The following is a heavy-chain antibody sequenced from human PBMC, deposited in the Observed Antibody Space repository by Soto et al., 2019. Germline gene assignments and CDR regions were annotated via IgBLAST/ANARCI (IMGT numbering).Heavy chain of an antibody. D-gene: IGHD2-8*02. V-gene: IGHV3-23*01. CDR1: GFTFSNYA. Sequence: EVQVLESGGGLVQPGGSLRLSCAASGFTFSNYAMTWVRQAPGKGLEWVSSISGGGGSTYYADSVKGRVTISRENSKNTLYLQMNSLRAEDTAVYYCAKDGGLGGVTLDYWGQGTLVTVSS. J-gene: IGHJ4*02. CDR2: ISGGGGST. CDR3: AKDGGLGGVTLDY.